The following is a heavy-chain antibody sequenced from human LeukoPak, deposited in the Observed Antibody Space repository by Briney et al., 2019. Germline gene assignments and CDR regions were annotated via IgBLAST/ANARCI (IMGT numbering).Heavy chain of an antibody. J-gene: IGHJ4*02. CDR1: GGSISSYY. Sequence: SETLSLTCTVSGGSISSYYWSWIRQPPGKGLEWIGYIYYSGSTNYNPSLKSRVTISVDTSKNQFSLKLSSVTAADTAVYYCARGPSMVANPPSSYYFDYWGQGTLVTVSS. CDR2: IYYSGST. CDR3: ARGPSMVANPPSSYYFDY. D-gene: IGHD5-12*01. V-gene: IGHV4-59*01.